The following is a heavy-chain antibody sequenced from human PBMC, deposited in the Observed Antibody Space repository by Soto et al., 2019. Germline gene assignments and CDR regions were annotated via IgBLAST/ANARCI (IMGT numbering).Heavy chain of an antibody. CDR2: ISGSGGST. V-gene: IGHV3-23*01. D-gene: IGHD1-26*01. CDR3: AKLLKVGATTLYFDY. CDR1: GFTFSSYA. Sequence: PGGSLRLSCAASGFTFSSYAMSWVRQAPGKGLEWVPAISGSGGSTYYADSVKGRFTISRDNSKNTLYLQMNSLRAEDTAVYYCAKLLKVGATTLYFDYWGQGTLVTVSS. J-gene: IGHJ4*02.